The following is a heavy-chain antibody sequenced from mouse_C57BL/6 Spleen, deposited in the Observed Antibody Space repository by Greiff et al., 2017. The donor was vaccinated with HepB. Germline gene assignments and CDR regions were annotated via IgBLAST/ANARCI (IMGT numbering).Heavy chain of an antibody. Sequence: VQLQQPGAELVRPGSSVKLSCKASGYTFTSYWMHWVKQRPIQGLEWIGNIDPSDSETHYNQKFKDKATLTVDKSSSTAYMQLSSLTSEDSAVYYCARYGDYLGGDYWGQGTSVTVSS. CDR1: GYTFTSYW. CDR2: IDPSDSET. J-gene: IGHJ4*01. D-gene: IGHD1-2*01. CDR3: ARYGDYLGGDY. V-gene: IGHV1-52*01.